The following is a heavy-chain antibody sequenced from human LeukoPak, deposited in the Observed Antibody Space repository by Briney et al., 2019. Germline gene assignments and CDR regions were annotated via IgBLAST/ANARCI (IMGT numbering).Heavy chain of an antibody. Sequence: SETLSLTCTVSGGSISSYYWSWIRQPAGKGLEWIGRIYTSGSTNYNPSLKSRVTMSVDTSKNQFSLKLSSVTAADTAVYYCAGASNGGYDSSGYYYYYFDYWGQGTLVTVSS. CDR3: AGASNGGYDSSGYYYYYFDY. CDR2: IYTSGST. D-gene: IGHD3-22*01. J-gene: IGHJ4*02. V-gene: IGHV4-4*07. CDR1: GGSISSYY.